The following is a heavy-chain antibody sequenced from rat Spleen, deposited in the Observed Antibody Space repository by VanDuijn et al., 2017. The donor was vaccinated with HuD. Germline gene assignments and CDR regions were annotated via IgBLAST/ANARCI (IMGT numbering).Heavy chain of an antibody. CDR3: ARDGGELGY. J-gene: IGHJ2*01. CDR1: GFSLTSYH. V-gene: IGHV2-43*01. D-gene: IGHD4-3*01. CDR2: IWIDGNT. Sequence: QVQLKESGPGLVQPSQTLSLTCTVSGFSLTSYHISWVRQPPGKGLEWLGVIWIDGNTGYTSFLKSRLSIIRDTSKSQVFLKMNSLQTEDTATYYCARDGGELGYWGQGIMVTVSS.